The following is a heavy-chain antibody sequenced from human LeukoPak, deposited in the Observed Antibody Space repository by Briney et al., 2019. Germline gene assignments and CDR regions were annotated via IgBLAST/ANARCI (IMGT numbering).Heavy chain of an antibody. CDR3: ARGTAATIPDFDY. CDR1: GGSFSGYY. V-gene: IGHV4-34*01. J-gene: IGHJ4*02. D-gene: IGHD5-12*01. CDR2: INHSGST. Sequence: SETLSLTCAGYGGSFSGYYWSWIRQPPGKGLEWIGEINHSGSTNYNPSLKRRVTIAVDTSKNQFSLKLSSVTAADTDVYYCARGTAATIPDFDYWGQGTLVTVSS.